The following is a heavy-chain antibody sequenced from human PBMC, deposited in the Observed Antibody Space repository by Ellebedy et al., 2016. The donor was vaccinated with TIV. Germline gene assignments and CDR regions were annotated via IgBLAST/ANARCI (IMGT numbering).Heavy chain of an antibody. Sequence: ASVKVSXXASGYTFTSYYMHWVRQAPGQGLEWMGIINPSGGNTNYAQKLQGRVTMTTDTSTSTAYMELRSLRSDDTAVYYCARGGAGGTGTTQRYYYGMDVWGQGTTVTVSS. J-gene: IGHJ6*02. CDR1: GYTFTSYY. CDR3: ARGGAGGTGTTQRYYYGMDV. D-gene: IGHD1-7*01. CDR2: INPSGGNT. V-gene: IGHV1-46*01.